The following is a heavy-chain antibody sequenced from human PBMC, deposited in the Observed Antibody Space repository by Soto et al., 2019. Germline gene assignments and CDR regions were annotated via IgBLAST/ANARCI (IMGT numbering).Heavy chain of an antibody. CDR1: GDSISTGSHS. CDR3: ARATQYYFDTSGYPTGPQFAFDS. Sequence: QLQLQESGSGLVKPSQTLSLTCAISGDSISTGSHSWNWIRQPPGKGLEWIGYTYHRGNAYYNPSLKGRVTISVDTSKNQFSLQLSSVTAADTAVYYCARATQYYFDTSGYPTGPQFAFDSWGQGTMVSVSS. D-gene: IGHD3-22*01. CDR2: TYHRGNA. V-gene: IGHV4-30-2*01. J-gene: IGHJ3*01.